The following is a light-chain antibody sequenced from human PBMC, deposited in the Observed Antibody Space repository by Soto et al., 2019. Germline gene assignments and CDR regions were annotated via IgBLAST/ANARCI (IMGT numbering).Light chain of an antibody. V-gene: IGKV3-11*01. J-gene: IGKJ1*01. CDR1: QSVIRY. CDR2: DAS. Sequence: EIVLTQSPATLSLSPGERSTLSCRASQSVIRYLAWYQQRPGQAPRLLIYDASYMATGIPARFSGSGSGTDFPLTISSLEPEDFAVNYCQHPFNCPWTVGQGTKVEIK. CDR3: QHPFNCPWT.